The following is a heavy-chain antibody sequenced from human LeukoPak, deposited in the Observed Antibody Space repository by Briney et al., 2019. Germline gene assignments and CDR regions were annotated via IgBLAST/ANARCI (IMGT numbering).Heavy chain of an antibody. CDR1: GFTFSSYG. J-gene: IGHJ4*02. D-gene: IGHD3-22*01. CDR2: TRNKANSYTT. Sequence: GGTLRLSCAASGFTFSSYGMSWVRQAPGKGLEWVGRTRNKANSYTTEYAASVKGRFTISRDDSKNSLYLQMNSLKTEDTAVYYCAREGYDWGYYFDYWGQGTLVTVSS. CDR3: AREGYDWGYYFDY. V-gene: IGHV3-72*01.